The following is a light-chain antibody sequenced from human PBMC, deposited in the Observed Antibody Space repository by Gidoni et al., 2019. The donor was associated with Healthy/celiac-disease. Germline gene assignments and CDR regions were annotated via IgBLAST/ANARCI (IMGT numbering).Light chain of an antibody. J-gene: IGKJ1*01. Sequence: EIVLTQSPGTLSLSPGERATRSCSASQSVSSSYLAWYQQKPGQAPRLLIYGASSRATGIPDMFSGSGSGTDFTLTISRLEPEDFAVYYCQQYGSSPTWTFGQGTKVEIK. V-gene: IGKV3-20*01. CDR2: GAS. CDR1: QSVSSSY. CDR3: QQYGSSPTWT.